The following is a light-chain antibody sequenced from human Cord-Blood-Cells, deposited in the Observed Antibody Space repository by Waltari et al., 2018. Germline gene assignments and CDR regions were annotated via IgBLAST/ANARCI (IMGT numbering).Light chain of an antibody. CDR1: SSDVGGYNY. CDR2: DVS. J-gene: IGLJ3*02. CDR3: SSYTSSSTWV. Sequence: QSALTHPASVSGSPRQSITISCTGTSSDVGGYNYVSWYQQHPGKAPKLMIYDVSKRPSGVSNRFSGSKSGNTASLTISGLQAEDEADYYCSSYTSSSTWVFGGGTKLTVL. V-gene: IGLV2-14*01.